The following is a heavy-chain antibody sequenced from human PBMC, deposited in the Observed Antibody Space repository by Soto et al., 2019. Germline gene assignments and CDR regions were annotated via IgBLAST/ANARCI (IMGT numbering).Heavy chain of an antibody. CDR3: ASVITMVRGYYYYGMDV. CDR2: IIPIFGTA. Sequence: SVKVSCKASGGTFSSYAISWVRQAPGQGLEWMGGIIPIFGTADYAQKFQGRVTITADESTSTAYMELSSLRSEDTAVYHCASVITMVRGYYYYGMDVWGQGTTVTVSS. D-gene: IGHD3-10*01. CDR1: GGTFSSYA. J-gene: IGHJ6*02. V-gene: IGHV1-69*13.